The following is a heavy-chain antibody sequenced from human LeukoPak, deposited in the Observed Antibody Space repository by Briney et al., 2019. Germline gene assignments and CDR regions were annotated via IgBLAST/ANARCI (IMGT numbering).Heavy chain of an antibody. Sequence: SVKVSCKASGGIFSSYAINWVRQAHGQGLEWMGRIIPIFGSANYAQKFQGRVTITADKSTRTAYMELSSLRSEDTALYYCAKGSRLREGGSYRFWGQGTLVTVSS. J-gene: IGHJ4*02. CDR3: AKGSRLREGGSYRF. D-gene: IGHD3-16*02. V-gene: IGHV1-69*06. CDR2: IIPIFGSA. CDR1: GGIFSSYA.